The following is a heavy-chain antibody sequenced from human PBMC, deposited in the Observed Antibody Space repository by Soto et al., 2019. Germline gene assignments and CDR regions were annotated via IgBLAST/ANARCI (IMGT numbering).Heavy chain of an antibody. J-gene: IGHJ4*02. CDR1: GFSLSTSGVG. Sequence: QITLKESGPTLVKPTQTLTLTCTFSGFSLSTSGVGVGWIRQPPGKALEWLALIYWDDDKPYSPSLKSRLTITKDPAKNQVVLTMTNMDPVDTATYYYAHTPVHPLISSARAFDYWGQGTLVTVSS. CDR3: AHTPVHPLISSARAFDY. D-gene: IGHD6-6*01. V-gene: IGHV2-5*02. CDR2: IYWDDDK.